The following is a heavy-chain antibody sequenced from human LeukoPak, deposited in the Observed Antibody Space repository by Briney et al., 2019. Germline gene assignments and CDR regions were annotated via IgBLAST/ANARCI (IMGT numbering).Heavy chain of an antibody. CDR1: GYTFTSYY. V-gene: IGHV1-46*01. CDR2: INPSGGST. J-gene: IGHJ4*02. Sequence: ASVKVSCKASGYTFTSYYMHWVGQAPGQGLEWMGIINPSGGSTSYAQKFQGRVTMTRDTSTSTVYMELSSLRSEDTAVYYCARLGNDFWSGYYDHFDYWGQGTLVTVSS. CDR3: ARLGNDFWSGYYDHFDY. D-gene: IGHD3-3*01.